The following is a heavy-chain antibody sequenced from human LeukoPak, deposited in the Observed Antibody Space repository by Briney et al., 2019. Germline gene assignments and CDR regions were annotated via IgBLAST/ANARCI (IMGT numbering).Heavy chain of an antibody. D-gene: IGHD2-8*01. V-gene: IGHV1-2*02. J-gene: IGHJ6*03. CDR2: INPNSGGT. CDR1: GHSFTASY. CDR3: ARSAEHCSNGVCFTKYFLDV. Sequence: ASVKVSCKASGHSFTASYIHWLRQAPGQGLEWMGRINPNSGGTNYAQNFQGGVTMTRDTSINTAYMELNSLTSGDTADYYCARSAEHCSNGVCFTKYFLDVWGKGSTATVSS.